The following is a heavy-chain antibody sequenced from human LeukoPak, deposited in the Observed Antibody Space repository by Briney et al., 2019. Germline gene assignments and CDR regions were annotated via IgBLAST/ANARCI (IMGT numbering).Heavy chain of an antibody. D-gene: IGHD2-21*01. CDR3: AIDFHSIAYCGAACLDSMGYYYMDV. Sequence: PGGSLRLSCAASGFTFSSYWMSWVRQAPGKGLEWVANIKQDGSEKYYVDSVKGRFTISRDNTKNSLYLQVNSLRAEDTAVYYCAIDFHSIAYCGAACLDSMGYYYMDVWGQGTMVTVSS. CDR2: IKQDGSEK. CDR1: GFTFSSYW. V-gene: IGHV3-7*01. J-gene: IGHJ6*03.